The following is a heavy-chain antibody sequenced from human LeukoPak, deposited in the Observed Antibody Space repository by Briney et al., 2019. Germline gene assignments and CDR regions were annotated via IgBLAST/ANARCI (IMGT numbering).Heavy chain of an antibody. D-gene: IGHD2-15*01. V-gene: IGHV3-48*03. J-gene: IGHJ4*02. CDR1: GFTFSSYE. CDR3: ARGMVVAARDY. Sequence: GGSLRLSCAASGFTFSSYEMNWVRQAPEKGLEWVSYISSSGSTIYYADSVKGRFTISRDNAKNSLYLQMNSLRDDDTAVYYCARGMVVAARDYWGQGTLVTVSS. CDR2: ISSSGSTI.